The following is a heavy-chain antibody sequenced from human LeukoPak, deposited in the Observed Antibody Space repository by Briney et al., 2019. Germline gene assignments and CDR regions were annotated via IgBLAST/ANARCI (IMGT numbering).Heavy chain of an antibody. D-gene: IGHD3-10*01. Sequence: SETLSLTCAVSGGSISSGGYSWSWIRQPPGKGLEWIGYIYHVGSTSYNPSLKSRVTISVDRSKNQFSLKLTSVTAADTAVYYCARDLSYYYGSGSYYNPWGPGTLVTVSS. V-gene: IGHV4-30-2*01. CDR1: GGSISSGGYS. CDR2: IYHVGST. CDR3: ARDLSYYYGSGSYYNP. J-gene: IGHJ5*02.